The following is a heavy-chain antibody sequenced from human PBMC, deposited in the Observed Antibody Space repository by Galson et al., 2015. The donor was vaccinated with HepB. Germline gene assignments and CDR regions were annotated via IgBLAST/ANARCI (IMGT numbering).Heavy chain of an antibody. J-gene: IGHJ4*02. Sequence: QSGAEVKKAGQSLRISCQGSGYSFSNYWIAWVRQMPGKGLECMGTIYPTDSETRYSPSFRGRVTFSAVQSTKTAYLHWSSLQASDTAIYYCAMYSSSTSLDYLGQGTLVTVSS. CDR1: GYSFSNYW. D-gene: IGHD6-6*01. V-gene: IGHV5-51*03. CDR2: IYPTDSET. CDR3: AMYSSSTSLDY.